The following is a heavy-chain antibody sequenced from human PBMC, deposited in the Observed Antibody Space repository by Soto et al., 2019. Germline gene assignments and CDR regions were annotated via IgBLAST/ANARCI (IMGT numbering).Heavy chain of an antibody. D-gene: IGHD1-26*01. CDR3: ERGIVGATGVDLFDP. Sequence: GGSLRLSCAASGFTFSSYWMHWVRQAPGKGLVWVSRINSDGSSTSYADSVKGRFTISRDNAKNTLYLQMNSLRAEDTAVYYCERGIVGATGVDLFDPWGQGTLVTVSS. V-gene: IGHV3-74*01. CDR2: INSDGSST. CDR1: GFTFSSYW. J-gene: IGHJ5*02.